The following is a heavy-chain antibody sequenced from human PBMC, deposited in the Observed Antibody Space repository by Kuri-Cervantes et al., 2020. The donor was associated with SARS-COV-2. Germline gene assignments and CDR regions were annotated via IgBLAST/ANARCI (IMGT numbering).Heavy chain of an antibody. Sequence: SETLSLTCTVSGGSISSYYWSWIRQPPGKGLEWIGYIYYSGSTNYNPSLKSRVTISVDTSKNQFSLKLSSVTAADTAVYYCATGYYYDSSGYYRSYYYGMDVWGQGTTVTVSS. CDR1: GGSISSYY. J-gene: IGHJ6*02. V-gene: IGHV4-59*12. CDR2: IYYSGST. D-gene: IGHD3-22*01. CDR3: ATGYYYDSSGYYRSYYYGMDV.